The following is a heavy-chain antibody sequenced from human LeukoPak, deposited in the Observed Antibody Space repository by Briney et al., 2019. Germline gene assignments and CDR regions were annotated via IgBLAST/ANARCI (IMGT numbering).Heavy chain of an antibody. D-gene: IGHD3-10*02. Sequence: HTGGSLRLSCAASGFTFSSYEMNWVRQAPGKGLEWVSYIISSGSTIYYADSVKGRFTISRDNAKNSLYLQMNSLRAEDTAVYYCAELGIPMIGGVWGKGTTVTISS. CDR1: GFTFSSYE. CDR2: IISSGSTI. V-gene: IGHV3-48*03. J-gene: IGHJ6*04. CDR3: AELGIPMIGGV.